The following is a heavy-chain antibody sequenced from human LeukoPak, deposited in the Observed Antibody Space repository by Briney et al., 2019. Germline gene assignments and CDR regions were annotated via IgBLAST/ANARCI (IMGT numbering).Heavy chain of an antibody. Sequence: GGSLRLSCAASGLTFGDYTMNWVRQAPGKGLEWVALISRNGVATKYADSVRGRFTISRDNSKNSLYLQMNSLRAEDTALYYCAKDAGRHYYYYMDVWGKGTTVTISS. J-gene: IGHJ6*03. CDR3: AKDAGRHYYYYMDV. CDR2: ISRNGVAT. CDR1: GLTFGDYT. V-gene: IGHV3-43*01.